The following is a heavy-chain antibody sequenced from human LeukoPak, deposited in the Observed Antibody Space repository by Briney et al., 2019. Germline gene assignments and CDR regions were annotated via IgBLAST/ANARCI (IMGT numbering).Heavy chain of an antibody. CDR2: IRSDGTIT. V-gene: IGHV3-23*01. CDR1: GFTFSTTA. J-gene: IGHJ4*02. CDR3: VKVRFYGYDFDY. Sequence: GGSLRLSCAASGFTFSTTAMNWVRQAPGKGLEWVSGIRSDGTITYYSDAVKGRFTISRDNSDNMVYLQINSLRAEDTALYYCVKVRFYGYDFDYWGQGTLLTVSS. D-gene: IGHD5-12*01.